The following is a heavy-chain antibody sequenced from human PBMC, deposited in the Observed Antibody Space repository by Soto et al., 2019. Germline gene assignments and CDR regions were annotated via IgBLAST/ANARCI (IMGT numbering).Heavy chain of an antibody. D-gene: IGHD3-10*01. J-gene: IGHJ3*02. CDR1: GGSLSSGGYY. Sequence: SETLSLTCPVSGGSLSSGGYYWSWIRQPPGKGREWIGNIYYSGSNYYNSSLKSRVTISVDTAKNQFSLKLSAVTAADTAMYYCARSWTGEFAFDIWGQGTMVTVSS. CDR3: ARSWTGEFAFDI. CDR2: IYYSGSN. V-gene: IGHV4-30-4*01.